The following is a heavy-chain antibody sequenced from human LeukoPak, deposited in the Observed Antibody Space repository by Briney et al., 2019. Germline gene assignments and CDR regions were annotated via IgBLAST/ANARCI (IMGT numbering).Heavy chain of an antibody. Sequence: SETLSLTCAVYGGSFSGYYWSWIRQPPGKGLEWIGEINHSGSTNYNPSLKSRVTISVDTSKNQFSLKLSSVTAADTAVYYCASGIAAVSSLGFDPWGQGTLVTVSS. CDR1: GGSFSGYY. D-gene: IGHD6-13*01. J-gene: IGHJ5*02. CDR2: INHSGST. CDR3: ASGIAAVSSLGFDP. V-gene: IGHV4-34*01.